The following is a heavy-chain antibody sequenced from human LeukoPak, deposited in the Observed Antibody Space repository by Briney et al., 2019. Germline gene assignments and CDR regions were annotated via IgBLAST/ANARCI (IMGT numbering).Heavy chain of an antibody. CDR2: ISAYNGNT. D-gene: IGHD1-1*01. Sequence: ASVKVSCKASGYSFTSYGVSWVRQAPGQGLEWMGWISAYNGNTNYAQNLQGRVTMTTDTSTSTAYMELRSLRSDDTAVYYCARVQLGRRRDNWFDPWGQGTLVTVSS. CDR3: ARVQLGRRRDNWFDP. CDR1: GYSFTSYG. V-gene: IGHV1-18*01. J-gene: IGHJ5*02.